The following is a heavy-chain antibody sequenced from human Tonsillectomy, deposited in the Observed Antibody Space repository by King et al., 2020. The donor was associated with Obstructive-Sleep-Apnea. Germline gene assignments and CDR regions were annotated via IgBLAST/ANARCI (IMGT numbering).Heavy chain of an antibody. CDR3: ARDRVVVVPAAMEIRRWFDP. V-gene: IGHV4-31*03. D-gene: IGHD2-2*01. CDR2: IYYSGST. J-gene: IGHJ5*02. Sequence: QLQESGPGLVKPSQTLSLTCTVSGGSIGSGGYYWSWIRQHPGKGLEWIGYIYYSGSTYYNPSLKSRVTISVDTSKNQFSLKLSSVTAADTAVYYCARDRVVVVPAAMEIRRWFDPWGQGTLVTVSS. CDR1: GGSIGSGGYY.